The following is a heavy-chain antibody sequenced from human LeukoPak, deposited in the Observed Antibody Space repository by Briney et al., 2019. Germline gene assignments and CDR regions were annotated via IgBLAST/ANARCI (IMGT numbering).Heavy chain of an antibody. D-gene: IGHD6-19*01. J-gene: IGHJ4*02. CDR1: GGSISSGGYY. V-gene: IGHV4-31*03. CDR3: ARHGYTSGWVRS. Sequence: PSQTLSLTCTVSGGSISSGGYYWSWIRQHPGKGLEWIGYIYYSGSTYYNPSLKSRVTISVDTSKNQFSLKLSSVTAADTAVYYCARHGYTSGWVRSWGQGTLVTVST. CDR2: IYYSGST.